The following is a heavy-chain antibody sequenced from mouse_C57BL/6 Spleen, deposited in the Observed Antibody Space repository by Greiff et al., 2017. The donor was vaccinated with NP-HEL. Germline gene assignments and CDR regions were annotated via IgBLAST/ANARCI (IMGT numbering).Heavy chain of an antibody. D-gene: IGHD2-9*01. CDR2: IDPSDSYT. CDR1: GYTFTSYW. J-gene: IGHJ3*01. V-gene: IGHV1-50*01. CDR3: ARPRNPFYGYDGAWFAY. Sequence: QVQLQQPGAELVKPGASVKLSCKASGYTFTSYWMQWVKQRPGQGLEWIGEIDPSDSYTNYNQKFKGKATLTVDTSSSTAYMQLSSLTSEDSAVYYCARPRNPFYGYDGAWFAYWGQGTLVTVSA.